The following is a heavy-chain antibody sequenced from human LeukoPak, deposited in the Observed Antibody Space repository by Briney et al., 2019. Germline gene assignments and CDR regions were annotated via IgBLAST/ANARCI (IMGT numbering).Heavy chain of an antibody. CDR2: IYYSGST. CDR1: GGSISSYY. J-gene: IGHJ2*01. Sequence: PSETLSLTCTVSGGSISSYYWSWIRQPPGKGLEWIGYIYYSGSTNYNPSLKGRVTISVDTSKNQFSLKLSSVTAADTAVYYCASRRDGYSYWYFDLWGRGTLVTVSS. V-gene: IGHV4-59*01. CDR3: ASRRDGYSYWYFDL. D-gene: IGHD5-24*01.